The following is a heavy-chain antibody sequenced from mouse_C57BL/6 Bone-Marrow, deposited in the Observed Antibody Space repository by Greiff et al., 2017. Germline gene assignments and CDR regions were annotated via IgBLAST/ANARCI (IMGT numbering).Heavy chain of an antibody. CDR3: AGYDGYSAWFAY. D-gene: IGHD2-3*01. J-gene: IGHJ3*01. CDR1: GFTFSSYG. Sequence: EVQGVESGGDLVKPGGSLKLSCAASGFTFSSYGMSWVRQTPDKRLEWVATISSGGSYTYYPDSVKGRFTISRDNAKNTLYLQMSSLKSEDTAMYYCAGYDGYSAWFAYWGQGTLVTVSA. V-gene: IGHV5-6*01. CDR2: ISSGGSYT.